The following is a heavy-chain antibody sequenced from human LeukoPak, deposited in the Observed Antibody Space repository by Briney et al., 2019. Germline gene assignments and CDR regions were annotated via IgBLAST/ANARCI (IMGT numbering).Heavy chain of an antibody. V-gene: IGHV4-34*01. Sequence: SETLSLTCSVFGGSYSGYHWSWIRQPPGKGLEWIGEIADSGSTNYHPSLKSRVTISGDTSKNQFSLKLSSVTAADTAVYYCARRPTYYDILTGYYTRYFDYWAQGTLVTVSS. CDR3: ARRPTYYDILTGYYTRYFDY. CDR1: GGSYSGYH. J-gene: IGHJ4*02. D-gene: IGHD3-9*01. CDR2: IADSGST.